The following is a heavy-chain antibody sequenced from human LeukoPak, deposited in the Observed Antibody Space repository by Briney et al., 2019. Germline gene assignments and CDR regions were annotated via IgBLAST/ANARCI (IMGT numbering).Heavy chain of an antibody. CDR2: LRDDGSTA. CDR1: GFTLSSYG. CDR3: AKDPYAATYPSYFDY. J-gene: IGHJ4*02. V-gene: IGHV3-30*02. D-gene: IGHD2-8*01. Sequence: GGSLRLSCAASGFTLSSYGMNWVRQAPGKGRDWVAFLRDDGSTAVYEDSVDGPFTISRATSKTTLSLTMNSLTPADTAIYYCAKDPYAATYPSYFDYWGQGTLVTVSS.